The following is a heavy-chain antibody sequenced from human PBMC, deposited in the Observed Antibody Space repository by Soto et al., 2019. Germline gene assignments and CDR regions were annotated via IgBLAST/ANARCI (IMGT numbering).Heavy chain of an antibody. CDR1: GFTFSDYY. V-gene: IGHV3-23*01. D-gene: IGHD3-22*01. Sequence: PGGSLRLSCAASGFTFSDYYMSWIRQAPGKGLECVSSISGFGSSTYSADSVKGRFIISRDNSKNTLDLQMNSLRAEDTAVYYCAKGGGSSYFDYWGQGTLVTVSS. CDR2: ISGFGSST. J-gene: IGHJ4*02. CDR3: AKGGGSSYFDY.